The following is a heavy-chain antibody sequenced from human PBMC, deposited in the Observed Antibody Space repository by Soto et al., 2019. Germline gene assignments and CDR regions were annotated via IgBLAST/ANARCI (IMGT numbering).Heavy chain of an antibody. CDR1: GGSFSGYY. Sequence: PSETLSLTCAVYGGSFSGYYWSWIRQPPGKGLEWIGEINHSGSTNYNPSLKSRVTISVDTSKNQFSLKLSSVTAADTAVYYCARGGKYDILTGYYLDYWGQGTLVTVSS. V-gene: IGHV4-34*01. D-gene: IGHD3-9*01. CDR2: INHSGST. J-gene: IGHJ4*02. CDR3: ARGGKYDILTGYYLDY.